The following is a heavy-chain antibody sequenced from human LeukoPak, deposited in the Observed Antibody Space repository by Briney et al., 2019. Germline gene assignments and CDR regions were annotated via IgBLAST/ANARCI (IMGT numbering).Heavy chain of an antibody. V-gene: IGHV4-4*07. Sequence: SETLSLTCTVSGGSISSYYWSWIRQPAGKGLEWIGCIYTSESTNYNPSLKSRVTMSVDTSKNQFSLKLSSVTAADTAVYYCARDSGSKGGSYGVDYWGQGTLVTVSS. CDR3: ARDSGSKGGSYGVDY. D-gene: IGHD1-26*01. J-gene: IGHJ4*02. CDR1: GGSISSYY. CDR2: IYTSEST.